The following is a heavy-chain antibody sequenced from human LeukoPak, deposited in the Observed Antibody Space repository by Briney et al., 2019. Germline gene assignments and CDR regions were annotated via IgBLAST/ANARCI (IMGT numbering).Heavy chain of an antibody. D-gene: IGHD6-13*01. Sequence: PSETLSLTCTVSGGSINSYCWSWIRQPPGKGLEWIGYIYSSGSTKYNPSLKGRVTISVDTSKNHFSLKLTSVTAADTAVYYCARRGSSNWYADFDYWGHGTLVTVSS. V-gene: IGHV4-59*08. CDR1: GGSINSYC. CDR3: ARRGSSNWYADFDY. J-gene: IGHJ4*01. CDR2: IYSSGST.